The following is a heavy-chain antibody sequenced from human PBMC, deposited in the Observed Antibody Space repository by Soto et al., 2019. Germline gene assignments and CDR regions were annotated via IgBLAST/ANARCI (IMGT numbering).Heavy chain of an antibody. CDR3: ARGGLEPFDY. D-gene: IGHD1-1*01. CDR2: INDYGTTI. Sequence: EVQLVESGGGLVQSGGSLRLSCAASGFTLGNYWMHWVRQAPGKGLVCVSRINDYGTTINYAESVEGRFIISRDDAKSEVYLQRNNLRAEDSAVYYCARGGLEPFDYWGQGALVTVSS. J-gene: IGHJ4*02. CDR1: GFTLGNYW. V-gene: IGHV3-74*01.